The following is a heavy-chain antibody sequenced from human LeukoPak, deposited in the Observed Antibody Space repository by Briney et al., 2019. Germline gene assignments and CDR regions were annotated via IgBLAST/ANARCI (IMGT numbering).Heavy chain of an antibody. Sequence: GGSLRLPCAASGFTFSSYGMHWIRQAPGKGLEWVAFIRNDGSIIYNADSVKGRFTISRNNSKNTLYLQMNSLRADDTAVYYCAKDTPLCYFDYWGQGTLVTVSS. V-gene: IGHV3-30*02. CDR3: AKDTPLCYFDY. CDR2: IRNDGSII. J-gene: IGHJ4*02. D-gene: IGHD3-16*01. CDR1: GFTFSSYG.